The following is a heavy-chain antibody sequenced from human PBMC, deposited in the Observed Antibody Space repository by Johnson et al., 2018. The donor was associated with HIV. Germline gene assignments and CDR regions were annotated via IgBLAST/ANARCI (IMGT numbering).Heavy chain of an antibody. D-gene: IGHD2-8*01. J-gene: IGHJ3*01. CDR3: AKGGVCEIPLCFGAVDF. V-gene: IGHV3-30*04. CDR2: ISYDGSNK. CDR1: GFTFSSYA. Sequence: QVQLVESGGDLVKPGGSLRLSCAVSGFTFSSYAMHWVRQAPGKGLEWVAVISYDGSNKYYADSVKGRFTISRDNSKNTLFLQMNSLRDEDTAVYFCAKGGVCEIPLCFGAVDFWGQGTMVSASS.